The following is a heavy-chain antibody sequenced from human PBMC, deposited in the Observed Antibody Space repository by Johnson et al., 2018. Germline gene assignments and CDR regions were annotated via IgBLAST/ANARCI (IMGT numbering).Heavy chain of an antibody. J-gene: IGHJ6*03. D-gene: IGHD6-13*01. CDR2: IKSQTDGGTT. Sequence: VQLVQSGGGLVKXGGSLRLSCAASGFTFSNAWMNWVRQAPGKGLEWVGRIKSQTDGGTTDYAAPVKGRFTISRDDSKNQLYLQMNSLKTEDTAVYYCTTLGIAAAGTAYYYYYMDGWGKGTTVTVSS. CDR1: GFTFSNAW. V-gene: IGHV3-15*07. CDR3: TTLGIAAAGTAYYYYYMDG.